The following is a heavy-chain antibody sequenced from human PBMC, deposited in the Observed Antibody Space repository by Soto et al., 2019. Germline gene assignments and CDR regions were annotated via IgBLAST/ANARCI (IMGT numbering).Heavy chain of an antibody. Sequence: ASVKVSCKASGYTFTSYGISWVRQAPGQGLEWMGWISAYNGNTNYAQKLQGRVTMTTDTSTSTAYMELRSLRSDGTAVYYCARAFGVSPYYYYGMDVWGQGTTVTVSS. CDR1: GYTFTSYG. D-gene: IGHD3-10*01. V-gene: IGHV1-18*04. CDR3: ARAFGVSPYYYYGMDV. CDR2: ISAYNGNT. J-gene: IGHJ6*02.